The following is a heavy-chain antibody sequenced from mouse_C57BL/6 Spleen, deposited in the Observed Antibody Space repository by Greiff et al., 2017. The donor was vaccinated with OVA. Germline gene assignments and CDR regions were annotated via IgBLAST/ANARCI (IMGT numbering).Heavy chain of an antibody. Sequence: VQLQQSGPELVKPGASVKISCKASGYTFTDYYMNWVKQSHGKSLEWIGDINPNNGGTSYNQKFKGKATLTVDKSSSTAYMELRSLTSEDSAVYYCARNSNSGFDYWGQGTTLTVSS. CDR2: INPNNGGT. J-gene: IGHJ2*01. CDR1: GYTFTDYY. CDR3: ARNSNSGFDY. D-gene: IGHD2-5*01. V-gene: IGHV1-26*01.